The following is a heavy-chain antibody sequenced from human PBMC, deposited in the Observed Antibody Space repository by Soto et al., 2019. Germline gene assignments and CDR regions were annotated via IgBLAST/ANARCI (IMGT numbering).Heavy chain of an antibody. D-gene: IGHD3-22*01. J-gene: IGHJ2*01. CDR2: IYYSGST. CDR1: GGSISSYY. CDR3: ARTSLHSSGYYYPYWYFDL. V-gene: IGHV4-59*01. Sequence: QVQLQESGPGLVKPSETLSLTCTVSGGSISSYYWSWIRQPPGKGLEWIGYIYYSGSTNYNPSLKSRVTISVDTSKNQFSLKLSSVTAADTAVYYCARTSLHSSGYYYPYWYFDLWGRGTLVTVSS.